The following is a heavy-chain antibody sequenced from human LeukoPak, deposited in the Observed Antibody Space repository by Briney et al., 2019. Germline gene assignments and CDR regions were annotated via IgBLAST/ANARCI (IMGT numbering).Heavy chain of an antibody. Sequence: EASVKVSCKASGYNFIVYYIHWLRQAPGHGLEWMGWIDPRTGDTHYAQQFRDRFSLTRDTSSSTAYMDLSRLTSDDTAIYFCAKDWEMRYWQGGFDSWGQGTLLTVSS. V-gene: IGHV1-2*02. CDR1: GYNFIVYY. D-gene: IGHD2-15*01. J-gene: IGHJ4*02. CDR3: AKDWEMRYWQGGFDS. CDR2: IDPRTGDT.